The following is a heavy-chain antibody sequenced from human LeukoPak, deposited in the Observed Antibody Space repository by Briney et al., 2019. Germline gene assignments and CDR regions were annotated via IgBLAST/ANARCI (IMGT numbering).Heavy chain of an antibody. J-gene: IGHJ4*02. CDR3: AHARGTYYYGSGSYPFGN. D-gene: IGHD3-10*01. V-gene: IGHV2-5*02. Sequence: KESGPTLVKPTQTLTLTCTFSGFSLSTSGVGVGWIRQPPGKALEWLALIYWDDDKRYSPSLKSRLTITKDTSKNQVVLTMTNMAPVDTATYYCAHARGTYYYGSGSYPFGNWGQGTLVTVSS. CDR2: IYWDDDK. CDR1: GFSLSTSGVG.